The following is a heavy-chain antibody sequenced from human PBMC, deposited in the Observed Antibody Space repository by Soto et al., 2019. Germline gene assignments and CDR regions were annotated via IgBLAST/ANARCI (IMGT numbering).Heavy chain of an antibody. CDR3: ATSPTGTTHSFDP. V-gene: IGHV1-8*01. J-gene: IGHJ5*02. CDR1: GYTFTSYD. Sequence: ASVKVSCKASGYTFTSYDINWVRQATGQGPEWMGWMNPNSGNTGYAQKFQGRVTMTRNTSISTAYMELSSLRSEDTAVHYCATSPTGTTHSFDPSGHGTLITVSS. CDR2: MNPNSGNT. D-gene: IGHD4-17*01.